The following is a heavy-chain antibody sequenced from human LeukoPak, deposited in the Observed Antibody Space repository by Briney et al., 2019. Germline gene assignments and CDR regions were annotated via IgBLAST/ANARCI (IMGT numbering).Heavy chain of an antibody. D-gene: IGHD3-16*01. CDR3: AREGGVALNYFDY. V-gene: IGHV3-53*01. CDR1: GFTVSSNY. J-gene: IGHJ4*02. CDR2: IYSGGST. Sequence: GGSLRLSCAASGFTVSSNYMSWVRQAPGKGLEWVSVIYSGGSTYYADSVKGRFTISRDNSKNTLYLQMNSLRAEDTAVYYCAREGGVALNYFDYWGQGTLVTVSS.